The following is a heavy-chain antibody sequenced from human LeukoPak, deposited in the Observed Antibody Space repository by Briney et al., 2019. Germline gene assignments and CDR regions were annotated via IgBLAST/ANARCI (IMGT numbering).Heavy chain of an antibody. V-gene: IGHV2-5*02. CDR1: GFSLSTSGVG. J-gene: IGHJ3*01. D-gene: IGHD3-16*02. Sequence: SGPTLVQPTQTLTLTCTFSGFSLSTSGVGVGWIRQPPGKALEWHAIISWDDDKRYSPSLKNRFTITKDTSKNQVILTTTNMDPVDTATYYCAHVMITFGGVIRDDAFDFWGQGTMVTVSS. CDR3: AHVMITFGGVIRDDAFDF. CDR2: ISWDDDK.